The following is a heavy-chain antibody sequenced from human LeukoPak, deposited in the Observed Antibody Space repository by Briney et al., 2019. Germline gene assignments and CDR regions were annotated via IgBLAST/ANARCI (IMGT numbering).Heavy chain of an antibody. V-gene: IGHV4-59*01. CDR1: GGSISSYY. Sequence: SETLSLTCTVSGGSISSYYWSWIRQPPGKGLEWIGYIYYSGSTNYNPSLKSRVTISIDTSKNQFSLKLSSVTAADTAVYYCARGNWNYDYWGQGTLVTVSS. D-gene: IGHD1-7*01. J-gene: IGHJ4*02. CDR2: IYYSGST. CDR3: ARGNWNYDY.